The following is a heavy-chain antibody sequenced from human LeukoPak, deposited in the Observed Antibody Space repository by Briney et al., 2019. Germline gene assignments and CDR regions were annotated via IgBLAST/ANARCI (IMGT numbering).Heavy chain of an antibody. CDR3: ARRGTGYSRTWYADY. D-gene: IGHD6-13*01. V-gene: IGHV5-51*01. J-gene: IGHJ4*02. CDR1: GYSFTNYW. Sequence: GESLKIYCKGSGYSFTNYWIGWVRQMPGKGLEWMGIIYPGDSDTRYSPSFQGQVTISADKSISTAYLQWSSLKASDTAMYYCARRGTGYSRTWYADYWGQGTLVTVSS. CDR2: IYPGDSDT.